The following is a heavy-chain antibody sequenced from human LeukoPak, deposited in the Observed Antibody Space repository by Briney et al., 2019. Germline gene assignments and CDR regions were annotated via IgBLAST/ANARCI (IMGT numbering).Heavy chain of an antibody. Sequence: ASVKVSCKASGGTFSSYAISWVRQAPGQGLEWMGGIIPIFGTANYAQKFQGRVTMTEDTSTDTAYMELSSLRSEDTAVYYCATVETKTYCSSTSCMGFDPWGQGTLVTVSS. D-gene: IGHD2-2*01. J-gene: IGHJ5*02. CDR1: GGTFSSYA. V-gene: IGHV1-69*06. CDR2: IIPIFGTA. CDR3: ATVETKTYCSSTSCMGFDP.